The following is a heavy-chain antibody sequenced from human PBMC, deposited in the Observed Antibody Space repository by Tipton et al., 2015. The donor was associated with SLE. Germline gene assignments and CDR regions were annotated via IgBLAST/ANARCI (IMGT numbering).Heavy chain of an antibody. D-gene: IGHD3-10*01. CDR1: GGSISSSSYY. Sequence: TLSLTCAVYGGSISSSSYYWGWIRQPPGKGLEWIGSIYTSGSTNYNPSLKSRVTMSVDTSKNQFSLKLSSVTAADTAVYYCARGVVTMVQGTGRAFDIWGRGTMVTVSS. V-gene: IGHV4-39*07. CDR2: IYTSGST. CDR3: ARGVVTMVQGTGRAFDI. J-gene: IGHJ3*02.